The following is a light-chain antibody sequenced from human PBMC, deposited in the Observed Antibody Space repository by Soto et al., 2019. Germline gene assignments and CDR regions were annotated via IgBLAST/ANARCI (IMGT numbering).Light chain of an antibody. CDR1: PSASSN. Sequence: EIVMTQSPATLSVSPGERATLSCRASPSASSNLAWYQQNPGQAPWLLIYAASTRATGIPARFSCSGSGTEFTLTISSLQSEDFAVYYCQQYNQLPHTFGGGTKVEIK. J-gene: IGKJ4*01. V-gene: IGKV3-15*01. CDR2: AAS. CDR3: QQYNQLPHT.